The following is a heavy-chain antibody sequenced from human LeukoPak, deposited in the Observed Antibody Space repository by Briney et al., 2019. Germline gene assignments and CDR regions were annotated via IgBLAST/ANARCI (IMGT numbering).Heavy chain of an antibody. CDR3: GTRAY. CDR1: GFTFSNYW. J-gene: IGHJ4*02. V-gene: IGHV3-7*01. CDR2: IKQDGSEK. Sequence: GSLRLSCAASGFTFSNYWMSWVRQAPGKGLEWVANIKQDGSEKYYVDSVKGRFTVSRDNAKNSLYLQMNSLRDEDTAVYYCGTRAYWGQGSPVTVSS.